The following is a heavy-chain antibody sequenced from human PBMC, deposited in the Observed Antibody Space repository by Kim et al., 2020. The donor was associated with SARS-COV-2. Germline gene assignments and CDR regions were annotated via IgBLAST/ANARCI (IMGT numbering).Heavy chain of an antibody. D-gene: IGHD5-12*01. J-gene: IGHJ6*02. CDR3: ARAYSGYDRAINYYYYGMDV. Sequence: ASVKVSCKASGYTFTSYYMHWVRQAPGQGLEWMGIINPSGGSKSYAQKFQGRVTMTRDTSTSTVYMELSSLRSEDTAVYYCARAYSGYDRAINYYYYGMDVWGQGTTVTVSS. V-gene: IGHV1-46*01. CDR1: GYTFTSYY. CDR2: INPSGGSK.